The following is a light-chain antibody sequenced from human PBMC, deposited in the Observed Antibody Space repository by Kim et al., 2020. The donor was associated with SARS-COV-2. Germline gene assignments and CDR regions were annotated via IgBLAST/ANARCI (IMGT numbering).Light chain of an antibody. CDR3: QQYGSSPWT. J-gene: IGKJ1*01. V-gene: IGKV3-20*01. CDR1: QSISSSY. CDR2: GPS. Sequence: EIVLTQSPGTLSLSPGERATLSCRASQSISSSYLGWYQQKPGQAPRLLIYGPSSRATGIPDRFSSSGSGTDFTLTISRLEPEDFAVYYCQQYGSSPWTFGQGTKVDIK.